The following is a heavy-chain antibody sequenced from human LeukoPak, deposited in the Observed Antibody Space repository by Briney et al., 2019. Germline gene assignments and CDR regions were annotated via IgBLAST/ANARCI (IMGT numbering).Heavy chain of an antibody. J-gene: IGHJ4*02. D-gene: IGHD2-15*01. CDR3: ATDPGVGLLSGLRGLEY. CDR1: GFTFSSYA. Sequence: GGSLRLSCAASGFTFSSYAVSWVRQAPGKGLEWVSGISGSGGSTYYADSVKGGFSISRDKSKNTLYLQMNSLRAEDTAVYYCATDPGVGLLSGLRGLEYWGQGTLVTVSS. CDR2: ISGSGGST. V-gene: IGHV3-23*01.